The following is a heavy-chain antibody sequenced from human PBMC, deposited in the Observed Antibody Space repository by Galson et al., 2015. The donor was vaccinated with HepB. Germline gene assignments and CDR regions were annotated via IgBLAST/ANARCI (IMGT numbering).Heavy chain of an antibody. CDR1: GFSLSTSGMC. J-gene: IGHJ4*02. Sequence: PALVKPTQTLTLTCTFSGFSLSTSGMCVSWIRQPPGKALEWLALIDWDDDKYYSTSLKTRLTISKDTSKNQVVLTVTNMDPVDTATYYCARIPAYDSSEVYFDYWGQGTLVTVSS. V-gene: IGHV2-70*01. CDR3: ARIPAYDSSEVYFDY. CDR2: IDWDDDK. D-gene: IGHD3-22*01.